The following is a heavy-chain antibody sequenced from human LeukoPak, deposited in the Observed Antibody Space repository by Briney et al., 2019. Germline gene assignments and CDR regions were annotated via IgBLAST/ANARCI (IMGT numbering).Heavy chain of an antibody. J-gene: IGHJ4*02. Sequence: ASVKVSCKASGGTFSSYAISWVRQAPGQGLEWMGRIIPILGIANYAQKFLGRVTITADKSTSTAYMELSSLRSEDTAVYYCARGSRYYYDSSGYYSDYWGQGTLVTVSS. D-gene: IGHD3-22*01. CDR1: GGTFSSYA. V-gene: IGHV1-69*04. CDR3: ARGSRYYYDSSGYYSDY. CDR2: IIPILGIA.